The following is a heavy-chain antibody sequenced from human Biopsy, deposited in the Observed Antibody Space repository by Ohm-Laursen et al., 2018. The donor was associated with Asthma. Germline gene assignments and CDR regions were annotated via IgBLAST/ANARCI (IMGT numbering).Heavy chain of an antibody. J-gene: IGHJ6*02. Sequence: SVKVSCKAPGGTFSNFAISWVRQAPGQGLEWLGGVMTVFGTTNYAQKFQGRVTITADESTSTAYMEVTSPRSEDTAIYYCARCQVGYSSGWSLLLKKIYYSGMDVWGQGTAVTVSS. D-gene: IGHD6-19*01. CDR2: VMTVFGTT. CDR3: ARCQVGYSSGWSLLLKKIYYSGMDV. V-gene: IGHV1-69*13. CDR1: GGTFSNFA.